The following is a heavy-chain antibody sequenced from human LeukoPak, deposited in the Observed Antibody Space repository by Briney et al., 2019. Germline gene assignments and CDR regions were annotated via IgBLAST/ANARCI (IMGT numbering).Heavy chain of an antibody. V-gene: IGHV4-30-4*01. CDR2: IYYSGST. D-gene: IGHD2-15*01. CDR3: ARLYCSGGSCYSGLGSADY. J-gene: IGHJ4*02. CDR1: GGSISSGDYY. Sequence: SQTLSLTCTVSGGSISSGDYYWSWIRQPPGKGLEWIGYIYYSGSTYYNPSLKSRVTISVDTSKNQFSLKLSSVTAADTAMYYCARLYCSGGSCYSGLGSADYWGQGTLVTVAS.